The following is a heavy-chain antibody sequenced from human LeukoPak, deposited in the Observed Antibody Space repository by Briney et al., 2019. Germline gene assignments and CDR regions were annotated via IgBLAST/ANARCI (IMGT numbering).Heavy chain of an antibody. J-gene: IGHJ4*02. CDR2: IYYSGST. V-gene: IGHV4-59*01. CDR3: ARLGDYGDKFDY. D-gene: IGHD4-17*01. CDR1: GGSISSYY. Sequence: PSETLSLTCTVSGGSISSYYWSWIRQPPGKGLEWIGYIYYSGSTNYNPSLKSRVTISVDTSKNQFSLKLSSVTGADTAVYYCARLGDYGDKFDYWGQGTLVTVSS.